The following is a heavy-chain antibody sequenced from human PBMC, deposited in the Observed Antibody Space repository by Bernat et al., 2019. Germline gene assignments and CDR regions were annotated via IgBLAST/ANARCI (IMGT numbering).Heavy chain of an antibody. Sequence: EVQLVESGGGLVQPGGSLRLSCAASGFTFSSYDMHWVRQATGKGLEWVSAIGSAGDSYYAGSVKSRFTISREKAKNPLYLQMNSLRAGDTAVYYCARGGGNGNYRDYWGQGTLVTVSS. CDR1: GFTFSSYD. J-gene: IGHJ4*02. CDR2: IGSAGDS. D-gene: IGHD3-16*01. CDR3: ARGGGNGNYRDY. V-gene: IGHV3-13*01.